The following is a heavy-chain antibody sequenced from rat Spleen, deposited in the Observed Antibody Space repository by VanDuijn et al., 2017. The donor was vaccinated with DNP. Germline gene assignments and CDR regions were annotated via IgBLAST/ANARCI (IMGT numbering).Heavy chain of an antibody. CDR2: INGAGST. J-gene: IGHJ1*01. D-gene: IGHD1-11*01. Sequence: EVLLQESGPGLVKPSQSLSLTCSVTFYSITSSNNWNWLRKFPENRLEWMGHINGAGSTNYNPSLKSRISITRDTSKNRFFLRVNSVTTEDTATYYCARGLNYGGYNYYWYFDFWGPGTMVTVSS. CDR1: FYSITSSNN. CDR3: ARGLNYGGYNYYWYFDF. V-gene: IGHV3-3*01.